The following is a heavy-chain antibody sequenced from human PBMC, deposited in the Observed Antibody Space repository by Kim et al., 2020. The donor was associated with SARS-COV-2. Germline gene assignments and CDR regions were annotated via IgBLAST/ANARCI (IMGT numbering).Heavy chain of an antibody. CDR1: GGSISSYY. CDR2: IYYSGST. D-gene: IGHD3-22*01. V-gene: IGHV4-59*01. Sequence: SETLSLTCTVSGGSISSYYWSWIRQPPGKGLEWIGYIYYSGSTNYNPSLKSRVTISVDTSKNQFSLKLSSVTAPDTAVYYCARVGAGDDSSGYYSIDYWGQGTLVTVSS. CDR3: ARVGAGDDSSGYYSIDY. J-gene: IGHJ4*02.